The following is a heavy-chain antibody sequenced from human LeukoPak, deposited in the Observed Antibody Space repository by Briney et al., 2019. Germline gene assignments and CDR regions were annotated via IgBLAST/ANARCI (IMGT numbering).Heavy chain of an antibody. D-gene: IGHD6-19*01. CDR1: GFTFSSYA. V-gene: IGHV4-34*01. Sequence: GSLRLSCAASGFTFSSYAMSWVRQPPGKGLEWMGEINHSGSTNYNPSLKSRVTISVDTSKNQFSLKLSSLTVADTARYYCARVYSSTHNWFDTWGQGIQVTVSS. CDR3: ARVYSSTHNWFDT. J-gene: IGHJ5*02. CDR2: INHSGST.